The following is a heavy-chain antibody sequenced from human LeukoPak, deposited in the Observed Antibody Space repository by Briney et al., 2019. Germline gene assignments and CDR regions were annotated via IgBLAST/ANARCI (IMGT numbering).Heavy chain of an antibody. CDR1: GGSISSYY. Sequence: PSETLSLTCTVSGGSISSYYWSWIRQPAGKGLEWIGRIYISGSTNYNPSLKSRVTMSVDTSKNQFSLKLSSVTAADTAVYYCARDIGSSWYGGYYYGMDVWGQGTTVTVSS. D-gene: IGHD6-13*01. CDR2: IYISGST. V-gene: IGHV4-4*07. CDR3: ARDIGSSWYGGYYYGMDV. J-gene: IGHJ6*02.